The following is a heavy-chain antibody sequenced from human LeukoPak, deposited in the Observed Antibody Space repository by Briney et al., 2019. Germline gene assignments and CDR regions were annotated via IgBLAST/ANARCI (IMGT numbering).Heavy chain of an antibody. J-gene: IGHJ4*02. CDR3: ARALYGDPIDY. Sequence: ASVKVSCKASGCTFTSYYMHWVRQAPGQGLEWMGIINPSGGSTSYAQKFQGRVTMTRDTSTSTVYMELSSLRSEDTAVYYCARALYGDPIDYWGQGTLVTVSS. V-gene: IGHV1-46*01. CDR1: GCTFTSYY. D-gene: IGHD3-16*01. CDR2: INPSGGST.